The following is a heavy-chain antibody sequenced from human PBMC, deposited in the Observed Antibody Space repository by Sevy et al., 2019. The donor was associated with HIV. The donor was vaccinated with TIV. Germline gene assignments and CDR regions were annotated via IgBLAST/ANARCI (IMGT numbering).Heavy chain of an antibody. CDR1: GGSISSSSYY. D-gene: IGHD4-17*01. J-gene: IGHJ4*02. V-gene: IGHV4-39*01. Sequence: SETLSLTCTVSGGSISSSSYYWGWIRQPPGKGLEGIGGIYYSGSNYYNPSLKSRVTISVDTSKNQFSLKLSSVPAADTAVYYCARHGPDYGDYTFDYWGQGTLVTVSS. CDR2: IYYSGSN. CDR3: ARHGPDYGDYTFDY.